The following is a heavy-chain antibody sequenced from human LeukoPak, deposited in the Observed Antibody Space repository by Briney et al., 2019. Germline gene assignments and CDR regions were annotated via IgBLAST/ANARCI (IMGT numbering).Heavy chain of an antibody. CDR2: ISGSSVST. D-gene: IGHD3-16*01. V-gene: IGHV3-23*01. Sequence: GGSLRLSCAASGFSFSTYAMSWVRQAPGKGLEWVSSISGSSVSTYSADSVKGRFTISRDNSKNTLYLQMNSLRAEDTAVYYCEKLEYDYVWGSYIDYWGQGTLVTVSS. J-gene: IGHJ4*02. CDR3: EKLEYDYVWGSYIDY. CDR1: GFSFSTYA.